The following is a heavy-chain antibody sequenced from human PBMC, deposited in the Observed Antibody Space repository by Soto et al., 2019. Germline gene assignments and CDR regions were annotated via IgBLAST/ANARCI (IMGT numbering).Heavy chain of an antibody. CDR2: IYTSGNT. D-gene: IGHD2-2*01. CDR3: ARAQGYCSSTSCYPENWFDP. J-gene: IGHJ5*02. CDR1: GASVSKYQ. Sequence: SETLSLTCTVSGASVSKYQWSWIRQPAGKGLEWIGRIYTSGNTHYNPSLRSRVTLSLDTSKNQFSLKLNSVTAADTAVYYCARAQGYCSSTSCYPENWFDPWGQGTLVTVS. V-gene: IGHV4-4*07.